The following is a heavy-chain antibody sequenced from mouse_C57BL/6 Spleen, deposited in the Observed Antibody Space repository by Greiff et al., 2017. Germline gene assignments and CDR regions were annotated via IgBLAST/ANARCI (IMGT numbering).Heavy chain of an antibody. CDR2: ISSGGSYT. D-gene: IGHD2-2*01. Sequence: EVKLVESGGDLVKPGGSLKLSCAASGFTFSSYGMPWVRQTPDKRLEWVATISSGGSYTYYSDNVKGRFTISRDNAKNTLYLQMSNLKSEDTALYYSARHPLYGYDRFAYWGQGTLVTVSA. CDR1: GFTFSSYG. V-gene: IGHV5-6*01. J-gene: IGHJ3*01. CDR3: ARHPLYGYDRFAY.